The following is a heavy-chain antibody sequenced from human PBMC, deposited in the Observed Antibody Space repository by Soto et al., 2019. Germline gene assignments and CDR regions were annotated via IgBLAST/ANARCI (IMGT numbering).Heavy chain of an antibody. CDR1: GGSISSGDYY. CDR3: ARAPGWLPSVWFDP. Sequence: QVQLQESGPGLVKPSQTLSLTCTVSGGSISSGDYYWSWIHQPPGKGLEWIGYIYYSGSTYYNPSLKSRVTXXVXTXXKQFSLKLSSVTAADTAVYYCARAPGWLPSVWFDPWGQGTLVTVSS. CDR2: IYYSGST. J-gene: IGHJ5*02. V-gene: IGHV4-30-4*01. D-gene: IGHD5-12*01.